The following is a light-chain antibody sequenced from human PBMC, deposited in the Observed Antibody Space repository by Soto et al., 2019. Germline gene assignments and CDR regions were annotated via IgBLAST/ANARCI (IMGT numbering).Light chain of an antibody. J-gene: IGLJ2*01. CDR3: QTWVTGARV. CDR1: SGRSSYA. Sequence: QSVLTQSPSASASLGTSVKLTCTLGSGRSSYAIAWYQQQPEKGPRYLMKLNSDGSHTKGDGIPDRFSGSSSGTERYLTISSLQSEDEADYYCQTWVTGARVFGGGTKVTVL. V-gene: IGLV4-69*01. CDR2: LNSDGSH.